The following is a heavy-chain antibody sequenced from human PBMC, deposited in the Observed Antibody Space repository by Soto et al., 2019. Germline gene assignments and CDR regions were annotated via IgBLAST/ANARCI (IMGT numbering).Heavy chain of an antibody. Sequence: QVQLVESGGGVVQPGRSLRLSCAASGFTFSSYVLHWVRQAPGKGLEWVAVMWYDGSNKYYADSVKGRFTVSRDISKNPLYLPMNSLRAEDTAVYYCARDLLIGSGSYGAVDMWGQGTMVTVSS. CDR2: MWYDGSNK. J-gene: IGHJ3*02. V-gene: IGHV3-33*01. D-gene: IGHD3-10*01. CDR3: ARDLLIGSGSYGAVDM. CDR1: GFTFSSYV.